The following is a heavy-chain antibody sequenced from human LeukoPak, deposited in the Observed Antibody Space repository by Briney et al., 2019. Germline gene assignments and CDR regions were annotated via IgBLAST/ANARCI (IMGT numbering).Heavy chain of an antibody. J-gene: IGHJ4*02. V-gene: IGHV3-7*01. CDR3: AKTFRRYCSSTSCFYFDY. Sequence: GGSLRLSCAASGFTFSSYWMSWVRQAPGKGLEWVANIKQDGSEKYYVDSVKGRFTISRDNAKNSLYLQMNSLRAEDTAVYYCAKTFRRYCSSTSCFYFDYWGQGTLVTVSS. CDR2: IKQDGSEK. D-gene: IGHD2-2*01. CDR1: GFTFSSYW.